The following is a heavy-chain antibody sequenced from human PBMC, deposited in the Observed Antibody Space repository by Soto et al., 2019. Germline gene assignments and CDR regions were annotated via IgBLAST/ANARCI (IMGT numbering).Heavy chain of an antibody. CDR1: GYTFTSYG. V-gene: IGHV1-3*01. Sequence: ASVKVSCKASGYTFTSYGIHWVRQAPGQRLEWMGWINAANGDTKYSPKFQGRVTITRDTSASTAYTELSSLRSEDTAVYYCVRRHVSATGIDWFDPWGQGTLVTVSS. CDR3: VRRHVSATGIDWFDP. J-gene: IGHJ5*02. D-gene: IGHD6-13*01. CDR2: INAANGDT.